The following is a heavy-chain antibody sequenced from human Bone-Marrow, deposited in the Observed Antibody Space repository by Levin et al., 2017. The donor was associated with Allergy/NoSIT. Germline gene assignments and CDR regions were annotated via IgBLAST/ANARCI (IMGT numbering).Heavy chain of an antibody. CDR2: IKDGGGT. CDR3: ARDYYGSGSSWVAFDI. D-gene: IGHD3-10*01. Sequence: GESLKISCAASGFTVSSNFMNWVRQAPGKGLEWVSLIKDGGGTYYVDSVKGRFTISRDNSKNTVYLQMNSLRAEDTAVYYCARDYYGSGSSWVAFDIWGQGTMVTVSS. J-gene: IGHJ3*02. CDR1: GFTVSSNF. V-gene: IGHV3-53*01.